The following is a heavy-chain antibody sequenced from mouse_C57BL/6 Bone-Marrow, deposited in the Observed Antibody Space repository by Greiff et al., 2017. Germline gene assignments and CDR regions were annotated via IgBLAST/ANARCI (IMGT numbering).Heavy chain of an antibody. CDR2: IYRGGGST. Sequence: VQLQQPGAGLVKPGASVKLSCTASGSTFTSYWITWVRQSPGQGLEWIGEIYRGGGSTNYNEKFKGKATLTVATSSSTDYMQISSRTSEDSAVYYCARPYYSNYGDFDVWGTGTTVTVPS. CDR3: ARPYYSNYGDFDV. J-gene: IGHJ1*03. CDR1: GSTFTSYW. D-gene: IGHD2-5*01. V-gene: IGHV1-55*01.